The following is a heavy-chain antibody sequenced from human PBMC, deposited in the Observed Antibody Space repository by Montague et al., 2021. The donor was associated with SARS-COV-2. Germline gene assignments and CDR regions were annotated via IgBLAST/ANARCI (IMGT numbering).Heavy chain of an antibody. CDR2: IYTSGTT. J-gene: IGHJ4*02. D-gene: IGHD4-17*01. V-gene: IGHV4-61*02. Sequence: TLSPTCTVSGGSISSPGYYWSWIRQPAGKGLEWIGRIYTSGTTNYNPSLKSRVTISVDTSKNQFSLKLTSVTAADTAVYYCARFTAVTSSLDFWGQGTPVPVSS. CDR3: ARFTAVTSSLDF. CDR1: GGSISSPGYY.